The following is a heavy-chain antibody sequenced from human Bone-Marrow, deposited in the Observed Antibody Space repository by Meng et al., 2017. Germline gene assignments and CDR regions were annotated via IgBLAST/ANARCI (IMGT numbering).Heavy chain of an antibody. CDR2: ISGSGGST. CDR3: AKRIMSDS. CDR1: GFTFSNYA. V-gene: IGHV3-23*01. D-gene: IGHD2/OR15-2a*01. Sequence: QLLESGGGLVQPGGALGLSVAASGFTFSNYAMSWVRRAPGKGLEWVSAISGSGGSTYYADSVKGRFTISRDNSKNTLFLQMSGLRAEDTAVYYCAKRIMSDSWGQGTLVTVSS. J-gene: IGHJ4*02.